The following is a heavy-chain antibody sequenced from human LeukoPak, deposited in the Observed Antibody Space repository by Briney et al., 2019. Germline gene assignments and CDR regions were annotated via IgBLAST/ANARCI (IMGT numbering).Heavy chain of an antibody. V-gene: IGHV4-34*01. CDR1: GGSFSGYY. J-gene: IGHJ3*02. CDR2: INHSGST. CDR3: ARASYYESSNNIAFDI. Sequence: SETLSLTCAVYGGSFSGYYWSWIRQPPGKGLEWIGEINHSGSTNYNPSLKSRVTISVDTSKNQFSLNLSSVTAADTAVYYCARASYYESSNNIAFDIWGQGTMVTVSS. D-gene: IGHD3-22*01.